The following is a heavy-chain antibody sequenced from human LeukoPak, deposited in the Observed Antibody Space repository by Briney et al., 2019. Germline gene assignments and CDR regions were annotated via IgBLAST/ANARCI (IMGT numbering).Heavy chain of an antibody. J-gene: IGHJ4*02. Sequence: PGGSLRLSCAASGFTFSDYYMSWIRQAPGKGLEWVSYISSSGSTTYYADSVKGRFTISRDNSKNTLYLQMNSLRAEDTAVYYCAKDPGSSPSADYWGQGTLVTISS. CDR2: ISSSGSTT. V-gene: IGHV3-11*01. D-gene: IGHD6-13*01. CDR3: AKDPGSSPSADY. CDR1: GFTFSDYY.